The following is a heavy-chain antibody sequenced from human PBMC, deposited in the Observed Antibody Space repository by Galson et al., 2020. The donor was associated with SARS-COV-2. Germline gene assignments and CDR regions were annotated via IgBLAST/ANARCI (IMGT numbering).Heavy chain of an antibody. CDR1: GFTSSTYW. CDR2: INHDGSEK. J-gene: IGHJ4*02. V-gene: IGHV3-7*04. CDR3: AGGSAEFSSLYIY. D-gene: IGHD6-6*01. Sequence: GGSLRLSCAASGFTSSTYWVTWLRQAPGKGLEYVANINHDGSEKYYVASVMGRFTISRDNAKNSVYLQMNRLRAEDTAVFYCAGGSAEFSSLYIYXGQGXQVTVSS.